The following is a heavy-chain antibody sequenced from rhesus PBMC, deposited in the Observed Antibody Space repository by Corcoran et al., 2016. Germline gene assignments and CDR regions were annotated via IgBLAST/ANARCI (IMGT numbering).Heavy chain of an antibody. D-gene: IGHD2-27*01. CDR2: IGGSGGST. CDR1: GGSISSSNW. V-gene: IGHV4-65*02. J-gene: IGHJ2*01. Sequence: QVQLQESGPGLVKPSETLSLTCAVSGGSISSSNWWSWIRQPPGKGLEWIGNIGGSGGSTYSNPSLKSRVTISKDPSKNQFSLKLSSVTAADTAVYYCARQILLWNWYFDLWGPGTPITISS. CDR3: ARQILLWNWYFDL.